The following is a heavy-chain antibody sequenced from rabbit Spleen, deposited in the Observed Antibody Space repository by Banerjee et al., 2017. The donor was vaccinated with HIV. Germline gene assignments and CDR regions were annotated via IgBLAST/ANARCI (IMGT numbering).Heavy chain of an antibody. CDR1: GFSFSNKAV. D-gene: IGHD4-1*01. CDR2: INAVTGKA. V-gene: IGHV1S45*01. Sequence: QEQLVESGGGLVRPEGSLKLSCTASGFSFSNKAVMCWVRQAPGKGLEWIACINAVTGKAVYASWAKGRFTFSKTSSTTVTLQMTSLTAADTATYFCVRGVSGSGWGSDGFDPWGPGTLVTVS. J-gene: IGHJ2*01. CDR3: VRGVSGSGWGSDGFDP.